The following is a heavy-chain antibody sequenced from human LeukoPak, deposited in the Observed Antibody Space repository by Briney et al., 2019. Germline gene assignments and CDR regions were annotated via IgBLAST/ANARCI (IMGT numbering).Heavy chain of an antibody. CDR1: GFTFSSYS. J-gene: IGHJ6*02. CDR3: ARDGPPVDIVATAPDYYYYGMDV. CDR2: ISSSSSYI. D-gene: IGHD5-12*01. Sequence: GSLRLSCAASGFTFSSYSMNWVRQAPGKGLEWVSSISSSSSYIYYADSVKGRFTISRDNAKNSLYLQMNSLRAEDTAVYYCARDGPPVDIVATAPDYYYYGMDVWGQGTTVTVSS. V-gene: IGHV3-21*01.